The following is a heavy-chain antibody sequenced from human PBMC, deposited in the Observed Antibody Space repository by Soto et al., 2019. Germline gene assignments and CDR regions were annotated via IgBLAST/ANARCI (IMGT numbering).Heavy chain of an antibody. Sequence: QVQLVESGGGVVKPGSSLRLSCAASGFTFSSYAMHWVRQAPGKGLEWVAVISYVGGNKYYADSVKGRITMSRDNSNNTTYLQMHSLRAEDTTVYYCARGGRLVRHYWYGIDVWGQGTTVTVSS. J-gene: IGHJ6*02. CDR1: GFTFSSYA. CDR3: ARGGRLVRHYWYGIDV. D-gene: IGHD6-6*01. V-gene: IGHV3-30*04. CDR2: ISYVGGNK.